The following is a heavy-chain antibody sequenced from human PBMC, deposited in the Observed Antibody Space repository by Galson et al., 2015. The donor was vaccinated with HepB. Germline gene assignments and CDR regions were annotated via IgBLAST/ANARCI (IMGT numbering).Heavy chain of an antibody. D-gene: IGHD3-3*01. Sequence: SLRLSCAASGFTFSSYSMNWVRQAPGKGLEWVSSISSSSSYIYYADSVKGRFTISRDNAKNSLYLQMNSLRAEDTAVYYCARQLTYYDFWSGYEDAFDIWGQGTMVTVSS. CDR1: GFTFSSYS. CDR2: ISSSSSYI. V-gene: IGHV3-21*01. J-gene: IGHJ3*02. CDR3: ARQLTYYDFWSGYEDAFDI.